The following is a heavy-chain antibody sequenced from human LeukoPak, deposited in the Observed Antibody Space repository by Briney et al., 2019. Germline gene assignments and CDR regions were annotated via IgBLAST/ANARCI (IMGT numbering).Heavy chain of an antibody. CDR2: IYYSGST. CDR1: GGSISSGSYY. J-gene: IGHJ4*02. V-gene: IGHV4-61*01. D-gene: IGHD6-13*01. Sequence: PSQTLSLTCTVSGGSISSGSYYWSWIRQPPGKGLEWIGYIYYSGSTNYNPSLKSRVTISVDASKNQFSLKLSSVTAADTAVYYCARANSRVPSFDYWGQGTLVTVSS. CDR3: ARANSRVPSFDY.